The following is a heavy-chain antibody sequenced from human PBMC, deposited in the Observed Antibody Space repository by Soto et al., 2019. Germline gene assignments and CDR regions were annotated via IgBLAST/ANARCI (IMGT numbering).Heavy chain of an antibody. CDR2: IWYDGSNK. CDR3: EREEGTYYGMDV. V-gene: IGHV3-33*01. CDR1: GFTFSSYG. J-gene: IGHJ6*02. Sequence: QVQLVESGGGVVQPGRSLRLSCAASGFTFSSYGMHWVRQAPGKGLEWVAVIWYDGSNKYYADSVKGRFTISRDNSKNTLYLQMNSLRAEDTAVYYCEREEGTYYGMDVWGQGTTVTVSS.